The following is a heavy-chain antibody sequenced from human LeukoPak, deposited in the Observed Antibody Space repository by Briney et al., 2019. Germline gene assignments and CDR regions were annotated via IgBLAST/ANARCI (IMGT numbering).Heavy chain of an antibody. V-gene: IGHV3-23*01. CDR1: GLTFSIYA. CDR2: ISGSGGST. J-gene: IGHJ6*02. CDR3: AKDRSGGGDYYFGMDV. Sequence: GGSLRLSCAASGLTFSIYAMSWVRQAPGKGLEWVSSISGSGGSTYYADSVKGRFTISRDNSQNTLYLQMNSLRAEDTAVYYCAKDRSGGGDYYFGMDVWGPGTTVTVSS. D-gene: IGHD6-19*01.